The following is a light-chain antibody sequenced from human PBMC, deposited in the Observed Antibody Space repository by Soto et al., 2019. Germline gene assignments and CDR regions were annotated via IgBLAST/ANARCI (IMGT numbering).Light chain of an antibody. Sequence: DIQMTQSPSSLSASVGDRVTITCRASHGIISDLGWYQQKPGKAPNRLIYAASILQSGVPSRFSGSGSGTEFTLTISNLQSEDFATYYCQQHNSYPITFGQGTRLEIK. V-gene: IGKV1-17*02. CDR3: QQHNSYPIT. CDR1: HGIISD. J-gene: IGKJ5*01. CDR2: AAS.